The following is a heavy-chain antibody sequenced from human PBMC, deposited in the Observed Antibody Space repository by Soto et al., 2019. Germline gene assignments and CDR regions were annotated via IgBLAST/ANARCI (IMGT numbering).Heavy chain of an antibody. CDR2: IWYDGSNK. J-gene: IGHJ4*02. CDR3: ARDYDSSGYPRYYFDY. Sequence: GGSLRLSCAASGFTFSSYGMYWVRQAPGKGLEWVAVIWYDGSNKYYAEYVKGRFTISRDNSKNTLYLQMNSLRAEETAVYYCARDYDSSGYPRYYFDYWGQGT. CDR1: GFTFSSYG. D-gene: IGHD3-22*01. V-gene: IGHV3-33*01.